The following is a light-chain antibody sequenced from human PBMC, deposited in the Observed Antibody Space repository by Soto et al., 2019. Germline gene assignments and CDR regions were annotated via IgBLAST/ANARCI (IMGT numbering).Light chain of an antibody. CDR3: QQYYSYLPL. CDR2: AAS. V-gene: IGKV1-8*01. Sequence: AIRMTQSPSSLSASTGDRVTITCRASQGISSYLAWYQQKPGKAPKLLIYAASTLQSGVPSRFSGSGSGTDFTLTISCLQSEDFATYYCQQYYSYLPLFGQGTLLEIK. CDR1: QGISSY. J-gene: IGKJ5*01.